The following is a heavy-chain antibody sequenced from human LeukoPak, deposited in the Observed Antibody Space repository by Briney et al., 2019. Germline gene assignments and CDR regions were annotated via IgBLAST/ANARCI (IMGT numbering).Heavy chain of an antibody. CDR1: GGSISSAGYY. V-gene: IGHV4-31*03. D-gene: IGHD6-13*01. J-gene: IGHJ6*02. Sequence: SQTLSLTCTVSGGSISSAGYYWSWIRQHPGKGLEWIGYIYYSGSTYYNPSLKSRVTISVDTSKNQFSLKLSSVTPADTAVYYCARINLDSISWSPYYYYGMDVWGQGTTVTVSS. CDR3: ARINLDSISWSPYYYYGMDV. CDR2: IYYSGST.